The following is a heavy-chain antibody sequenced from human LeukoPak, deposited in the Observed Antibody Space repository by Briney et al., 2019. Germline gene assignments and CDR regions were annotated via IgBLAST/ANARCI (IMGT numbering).Heavy chain of an antibody. CDR1: GGSISSYY. CDR2: IYTSGST. J-gene: IGHJ3*02. Sequence: SETLSLTCTVSGGSISSYYWSWIRQPAGKGLEWIGRIYTSGSTNYNPSLKSRVTMSVDTSKNRFSLKLSSVTAADTAVYYCARDGHSFRWAMVAFDIWGQGTMVTVSS. V-gene: IGHV4-4*07. D-gene: IGHD5-18*01. CDR3: ARDGHSFRWAMVAFDI.